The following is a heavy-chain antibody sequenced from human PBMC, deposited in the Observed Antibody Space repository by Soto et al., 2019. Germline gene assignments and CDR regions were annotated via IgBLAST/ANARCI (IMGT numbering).Heavy chain of an antibody. CDR1: GGSFSGYY. CDR2: INHSGST. D-gene: IGHD2-2*01. V-gene: IGHV4-34*01. CDR3: GGLIEVVPAARVGVRAV. Sequence: SETLSLTCAVYGGSFSGYYWSWIRQPPGKGLEWIGEINHSGSTNYNPSLKSRVTISVDTSKNQFSLKLSSVTAADTAVYYCGGLIEVVPAARVGVRAVGGKGTRATVSP. J-gene: IGHJ6*04.